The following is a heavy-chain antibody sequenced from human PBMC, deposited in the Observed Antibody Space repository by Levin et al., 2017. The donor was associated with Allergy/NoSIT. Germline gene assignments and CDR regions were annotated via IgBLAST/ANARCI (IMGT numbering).Heavy chain of an antibody. CDR1: GDSISSNH. D-gene: IGHD6-19*01. J-gene: IGHJ5*01. CDR3: ARDQGSSGWYGWIDS. V-gene: IGHV4-59*01. Sequence: PSETLSLTCTVSGDSISSNHWNWLRQPPGKELEWIGCLYYSGSTKYNPSLKSRVTISVDATKNQFSLKLSSVTAADTAVYYCARDQGSSGWYGWIDSWGQGTLVTVSS. CDR2: LYYSGST.